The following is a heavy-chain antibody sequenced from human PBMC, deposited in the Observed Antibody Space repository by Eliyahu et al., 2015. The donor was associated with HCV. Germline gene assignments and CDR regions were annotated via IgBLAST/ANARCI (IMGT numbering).Heavy chain of an antibody. D-gene: IGHD1-7*01. CDR3: ARDYSATVAGTTDY. CDR2: ISGSGGVT. V-gene: IGHV3-23*01. CDR1: GFTXSSYA. Sequence: EVHLLESGGTLVQPGGSLRLSXXASGFTXSSYAMSWVRQAPGKGLEWVATISGSGGVTXHADSVKGRFTIXRDSSKSTIYLQMDRLGAEDTAVYYCARDYSATVAGTTDYWGQGTLVTVSS. J-gene: IGHJ4*02.